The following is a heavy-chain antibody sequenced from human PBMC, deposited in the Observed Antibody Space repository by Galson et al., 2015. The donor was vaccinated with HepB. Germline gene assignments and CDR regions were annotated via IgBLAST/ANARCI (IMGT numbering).Heavy chain of an antibody. CDR1: GYTLTSYY. CDR3: ARSPGYYDSSGYYLGYFDP. Sequence: SCKASGYTLTSYYIHWVRQAPGQGLEWMGKINPYTGSTNYAQKFQGRVNMTRDTSTSTVYMELSSLRSEDTAVHYCARSPGYYDSSGYYLGYFDPWGQGTLVTVSS. CDR2: INPYTGST. V-gene: IGHV1-46*01. J-gene: IGHJ5*02. D-gene: IGHD3-22*01.